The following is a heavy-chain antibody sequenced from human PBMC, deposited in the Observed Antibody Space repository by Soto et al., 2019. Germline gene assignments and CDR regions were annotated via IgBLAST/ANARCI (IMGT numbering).Heavy chain of an antibody. V-gene: IGHV1-18*04. CDR1: GYTFTGYY. D-gene: IGHD6-6*01. Sequence: ASVKVSCKASGYTFTGYYMHWVRQAPGQGLEWMGWISVYNGNTNYAQKLQGRVTMTTHTSTSTAYMELRSLRSDDTAVYYCARATKQLVPDYWGQGTLVTVSS. CDR2: ISVYNGNT. J-gene: IGHJ4*02. CDR3: ARATKQLVPDY.